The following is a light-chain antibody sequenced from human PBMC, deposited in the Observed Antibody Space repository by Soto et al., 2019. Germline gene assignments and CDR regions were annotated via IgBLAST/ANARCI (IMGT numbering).Light chain of an antibody. Sequence: SYDLTQPPSVSVSPGQTASITCGGDNIGTKSVHWYQQRPGQAPVLVVYDDKKRPSGIPERFSGSNSGNTATLTISRVETGDEADYYCQVCERFSDHNFVFGDGTKVTXL. J-gene: IGLJ1*01. CDR2: DDK. CDR1: NIGTKS. CDR3: QVCERFSDHNFV. V-gene: IGLV3-21*02.